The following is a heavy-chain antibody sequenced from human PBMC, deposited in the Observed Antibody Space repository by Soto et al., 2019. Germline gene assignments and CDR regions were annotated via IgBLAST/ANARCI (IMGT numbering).Heavy chain of an antibody. CDR3: AREYYDILTGQNGLAWFDP. CDR2: IIPILGIA. D-gene: IGHD3-9*01. J-gene: IGHJ5*02. CDR1: GGTFSSYT. Sequence: SVKVSCKASGGTFSSYTISWVRQAPGQGLEWMGRIIPILGIANYAQKFQGRVTITADKSTSTAYMELSSLRSEDTAVYYCAREYYDILTGQNGLAWFDPWGQGTLVTVSS. V-gene: IGHV1-69*04.